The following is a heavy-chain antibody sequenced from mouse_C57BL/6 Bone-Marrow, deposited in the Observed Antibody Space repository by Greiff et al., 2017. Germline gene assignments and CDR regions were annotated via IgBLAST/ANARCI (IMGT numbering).Heavy chain of an antibody. V-gene: IGHV1-50*01. J-gene: IGHJ3*01. CDR3: ARGGKAY. CDR2: IDPSDSYT. CDR1: GYTFTSYW. Sequence: VQLQQPGAELVKPGASVKLSCKASGYTFTSYWMQWVKQRPGQGLEWIGEIDPSDSYTNYNQKFKGKATLTVDTSSSTAYMQLSSLTAEDSAVDYCARGGKAYWGQGTLVTVSA.